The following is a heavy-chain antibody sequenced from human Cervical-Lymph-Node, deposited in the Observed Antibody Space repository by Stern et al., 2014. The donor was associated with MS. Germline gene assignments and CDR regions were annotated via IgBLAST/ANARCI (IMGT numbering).Heavy chain of an antibody. CDR1: GGSLRSYY. D-gene: IGHD2-15*01. CDR3: AREGEYCSGSRCYPFLDY. Sequence: QLQLQESGPGLVKPSETLSLTCTVSGGSLRSYYWNWIRQAPGKGQEWLGLIYHTGSVNYNPSLSSRVAMSVDTSKNQFSLTVSSVTAADTAVYYCAREGEYCSGSRCYPFLDYWGQGTLVTVSS. CDR2: IYHTGSV. V-gene: IGHV4-59*01. J-gene: IGHJ4*02.